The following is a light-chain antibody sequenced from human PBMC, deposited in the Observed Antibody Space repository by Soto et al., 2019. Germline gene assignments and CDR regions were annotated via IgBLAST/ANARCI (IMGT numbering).Light chain of an antibody. J-gene: IGKJ2*01. Sequence: EILLTQSPGTLSLSPGERPTLSCRASQSVSSSYLAWYQQKPGQAPRLLIYGASSRANGIPDRFSGSGSGTDFTLTISRLEPEDFAVYYCQQYGSSPPYTFGQGTKVDIK. V-gene: IGKV3-20*01. CDR1: QSVSSSY. CDR3: QQYGSSPPYT. CDR2: GAS.